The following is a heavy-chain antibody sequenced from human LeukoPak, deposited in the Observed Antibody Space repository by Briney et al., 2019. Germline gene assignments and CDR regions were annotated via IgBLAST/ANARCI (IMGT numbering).Heavy chain of an antibody. V-gene: IGHV3-7*03. CDR1: GFTFSSYG. CDR3: ATHKAAAGTYYLDY. CDR2: IKQDGSEK. Sequence: PGRSLRLSCAASGFTFSSYGMHWVRQAPGKGLEWVANIKQDGSEKYYVDSVKGRFTISRDNAKNSLYLQMNSLRAEDTALYHCATHKAAAGTYYLDYWGQGTLVTDSS. J-gene: IGHJ4*02. D-gene: IGHD6-13*01.